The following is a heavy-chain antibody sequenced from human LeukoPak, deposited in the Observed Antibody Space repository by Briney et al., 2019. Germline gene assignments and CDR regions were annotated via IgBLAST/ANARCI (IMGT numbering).Heavy chain of an antibody. CDR1: GFTFSSYG. D-gene: IGHD6-13*01. Sequence: PGGSLRLSCAASGFTFSSYGMHWVRQAPGKGLEWVAVISYDGSNKYYADSVKGRFTISRDNSENTLYLQMNSLRAEDTAVYYCAKAAAAAGTIDYWGQGTLVTVSS. CDR2: ISYDGSNK. V-gene: IGHV3-30*18. CDR3: AKAAAAAGTIDY. J-gene: IGHJ4*02.